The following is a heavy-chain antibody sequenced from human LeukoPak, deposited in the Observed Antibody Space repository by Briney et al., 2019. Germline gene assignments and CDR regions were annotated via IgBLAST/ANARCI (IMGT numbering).Heavy chain of an antibody. V-gene: IGHV1-8*01. D-gene: IGHD2-15*01. Sequence: ASVKVSCKASGYTFTSYDINWVRQATGQGLEWMGWMNPNSGNTGYAQKFQGRVTMTRNTSISTAYMELSSLRADDTAVYYCAKGSCSGGNCYYFDYWGQGTLVTVSS. CDR2: MNPNSGNT. CDR1: GYTFTSYD. CDR3: AKGSCSGGNCYYFDY. J-gene: IGHJ4*02.